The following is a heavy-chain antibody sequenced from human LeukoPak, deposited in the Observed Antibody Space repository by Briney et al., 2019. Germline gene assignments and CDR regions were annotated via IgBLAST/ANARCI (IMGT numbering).Heavy chain of an antibody. D-gene: IGHD6-13*01. J-gene: IGHJ3*02. Sequence: ASVKVSCKASGYTFTSYGISWVRQAPGQGLEWMGWISAYNGNTNYAQKLQGRVTMTTDTSTSTAYMELRSLRSDDTAVYYCARTIAGYSSSWYLNAFDIWGQGTMVTVSS. V-gene: IGHV1-18*01. CDR3: ARTIAGYSSSWYLNAFDI. CDR2: ISAYNGNT. CDR1: GYTFTSYG.